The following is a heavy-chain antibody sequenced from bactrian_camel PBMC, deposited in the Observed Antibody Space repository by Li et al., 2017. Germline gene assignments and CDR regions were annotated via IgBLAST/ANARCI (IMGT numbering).Heavy chain of an antibody. CDR1: GRMYPTYC. Sequence: QLVESGGGSVQAGSSLRLSCAVSGRMYPTYCMGWYRHRSGKEREGVAAVYIGTGSTYYADSVKGRFTISHDDAKNILYLDMNNLKPEDTAMYYCAADPDGDGYCYPPDDHYWGRGTQVTVS. J-gene: IGHJ4*01. D-gene: IGHD2*01. CDR2: VYIGTGST. V-gene: IGHV3S54*01. CDR3: AADPDGDGYCYPPDDHY.